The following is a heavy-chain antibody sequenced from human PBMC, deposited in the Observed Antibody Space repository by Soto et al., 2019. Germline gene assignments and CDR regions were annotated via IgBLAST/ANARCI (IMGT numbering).Heavy chain of an antibody. CDR3: ARVSSGWTIDY. J-gene: IGHJ4*02. Sequence: GGSLRLSCAASGFTFSDHYMDWVRQAPGKGLEWVGRTRNKANSYTTEYAASVKGRFTISRDDSKNSLYLQMNSLKTEDTAVYYCARVSSGWTIDYWGQGTLVTVSS. D-gene: IGHD6-19*01. V-gene: IGHV3-72*01. CDR1: GFTFSDHY. CDR2: TRNKANSYTT.